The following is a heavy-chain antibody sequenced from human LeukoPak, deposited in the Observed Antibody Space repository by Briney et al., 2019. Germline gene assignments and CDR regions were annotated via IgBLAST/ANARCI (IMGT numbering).Heavy chain of an antibody. CDR1: GYSFTSYW. CDR3: ARISYDSSGYPIAFDI. J-gene: IGHJ3*02. V-gene: IGHV5-51*01. Sequence: KRGESLKISCKGSGYSFTSYWIGWVRQMPGKGLEWMGIIYPGDSDTRYSPSFQGQVTISADKSISTAYLQWSSLKASDTAMYYCARISYDSSGYPIAFDIWAKGQWSPSLQ. D-gene: IGHD3-22*01. CDR2: IYPGDSDT.